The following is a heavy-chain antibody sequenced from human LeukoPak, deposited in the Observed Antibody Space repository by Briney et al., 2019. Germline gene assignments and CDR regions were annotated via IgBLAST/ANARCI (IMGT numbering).Heavy chain of an antibody. J-gene: IGHJ4*02. Sequence: SETLSLTCTVSGGSISSYYWSWIRQPPGKGLEWIGYIYYSGSTNYNPSLKSRVTISVDTSKNQFSLKLSSVTAADTAVYYCARDLIEQQLVQTFDYWGQGTLVTVSS. CDR1: GGSISSYY. D-gene: IGHD6-13*01. V-gene: IGHV4-59*01. CDR2: IYYSGST. CDR3: ARDLIEQQLVQTFDY.